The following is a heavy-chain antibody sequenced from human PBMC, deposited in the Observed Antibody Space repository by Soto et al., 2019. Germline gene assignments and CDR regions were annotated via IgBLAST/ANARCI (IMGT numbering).Heavy chain of an antibody. Sequence: PSETLSLTCTFSGGSISSYYWSLIRQPPGKGLEWIGYIYYSGSTNYNPSLKSRVTIPVDTSKNQFSLKLSSVTAADTAVYYCARQHYDFHYYYYYMDVWGKGATVTVSS. D-gene: IGHD3-3*01. CDR2: IYYSGST. J-gene: IGHJ6*03. CDR1: GGSISSYY. CDR3: ARQHYDFHYYYYYMDV. V-gene: IGHV4-59*08.